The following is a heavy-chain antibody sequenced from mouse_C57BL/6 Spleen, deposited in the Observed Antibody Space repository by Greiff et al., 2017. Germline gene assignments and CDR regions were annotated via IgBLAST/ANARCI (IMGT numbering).Heavy chain of an antibody. J-gene: IGHJ2*01. CDR1: GYTFTDYN. D-gene: IGHD2-4*01. CDR2: INPNNGGT. V-gene: IGHV1-22*01. Sequence: VQLLQSGPELVKPGASVKMSCKASGYTFTDYNMHWVKQSHGKSLEWIGYINPNNGGTSYNQTFKGKATLTVNKSSSTAYMELRSLTSEDSAVYYCARAIYYEYGDVDYWGQGTTLTVSS. CDR3: ARAIYYEYGDVDY.